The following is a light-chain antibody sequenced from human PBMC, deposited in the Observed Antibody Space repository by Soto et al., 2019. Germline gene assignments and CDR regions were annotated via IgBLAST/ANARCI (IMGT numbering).Light chain of an antibody. V-gene: IGKV1-5*03. CDR1: QSITTC. J-gene: IGKJ2*01. Sequence: DIQMTQSPATLSSSVGDRVTITCRASQSITTCLVWYQQKPGKAPKLLIYKAINLQSGVPSRFTGSGSGTEFTLTISSLQPHDFGTYYCQRYNDYQYVFGQGTKLDMK. CDR3: QRYNDYQYV. CDR2: KAI.